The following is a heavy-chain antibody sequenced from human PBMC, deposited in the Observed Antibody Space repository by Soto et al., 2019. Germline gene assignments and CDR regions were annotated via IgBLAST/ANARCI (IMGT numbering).Heavy chain of an antibody. Sequence: QVQLQQWCAGLLKPSETLSLTCAVYGGSFSGYYWSWIRQPPGKGLAWIGEINHSGSTNYNPSLKSRVTISVATSKNQFSLKLSSVTAANTAVYYCARWWLDPHYCYGLDVWGQGTTVTVSS. CDR2: INHSGST. V-gene: IGHV4-34*01. J-gene: IGHJ6*02. CDR3: ARWWLDPHYCYGLDV. D-gene: IGHD6-19*01. CDR1: GGSFSGYY.